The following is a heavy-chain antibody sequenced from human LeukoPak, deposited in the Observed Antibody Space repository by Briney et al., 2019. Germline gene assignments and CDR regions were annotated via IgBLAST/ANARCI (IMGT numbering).Heavy chain of an antibody. Sequence: GRSLRLSCAASGFTFSSYGMHWVRQAPGKGLEWVAVISYDGSNKYYADSVKGRFTISRDNSKNTLYLQMNSLRAEDTAVYYCARVNGDSVSPFDYWGQGTLVTVSS. J-gene: IGHJ4*02. CDR3: ARVNGDSVSPFDY. V-gene: IGHV3-30*03. CDR1: GFTFSSYG. CDR2: ISYDGSNK. D-gene: IGHD2-21*02.